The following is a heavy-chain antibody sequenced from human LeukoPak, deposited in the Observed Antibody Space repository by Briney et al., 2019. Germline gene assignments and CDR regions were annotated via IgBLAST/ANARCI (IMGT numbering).Heavy chain of an antibody. D-gene: IGHD1-26*01. CDR2: IDDDGRTT. Sequence: GGSLRLSCVASGLTFTNYWMMWVRQAPGKGLVWVSYIDDDGRTTTYADSVKGRFTISRDNAKNTLYLQMNSLRAEDTAMYYCARNYNGMSCWGQGTLVIVSS. J-gene: IGHJ4*02. V-gene: IGHV3-74*01. CDR3: ARNYNGMSC. CDR1: GLTFTNYW.